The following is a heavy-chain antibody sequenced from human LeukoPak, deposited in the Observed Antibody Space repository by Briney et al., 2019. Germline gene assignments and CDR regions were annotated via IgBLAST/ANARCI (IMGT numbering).Heavy chain of an antibody. V-gene: IGHV3-33*01. CDR1: GFTFSSHG. J-gene: IGHJ6*02. Sequence: RSLRLSCAASGFTFSSHGMHWVRQAPGKGLEWVAVIWYDGSNKYYADSLKRRLTISRDNSKYTLYLQMNSLRAEDTAVYYCARGSGYNYYFGMDVWGQGTTVTVSS. CDR3: ARGSGYNYYFGMDV. CDR2: IWYDGSNK.